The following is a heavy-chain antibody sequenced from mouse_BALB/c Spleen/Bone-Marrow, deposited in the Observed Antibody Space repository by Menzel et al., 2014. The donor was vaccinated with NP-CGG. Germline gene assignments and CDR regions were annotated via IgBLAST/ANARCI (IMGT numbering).Heavy chain of an antibody. J-gene: IGHJ4*01. D-gene: IGHD2-10*01. CDR1: GYTFTSYY. CDR3: TRRSLLSDYYPMNY. CDR2: INPSNGGT. Sequence: VQLQQSGAELVKPGASVKLSCKASGYTFTSYYLYWVKQRPGQGLEWIGEINPSNGGTNFNERFESKASLTVDKSSSTAYMQLNSLTSEDSAVYYCTRRSLLSDYYPMNYWGQGTSVTVSS. V-gene: IGHV1S81*02.